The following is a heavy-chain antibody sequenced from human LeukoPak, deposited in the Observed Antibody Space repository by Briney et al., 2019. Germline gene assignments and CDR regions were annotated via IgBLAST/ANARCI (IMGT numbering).Heavy chain of an antibody. V-gene: IGHV3-21*01. Sequence: KPGGSLRLSCAASGFTFSSYSMNWVRQAPGKGLEWVSSISSSSSYIYYADSVKGRFTISRDNARNSLYLQMNSLRAEDTAVYYCARPKERVAAPVDYWGQGTLLTVSS. D-gene: IGHD2-15*01. CDR2: ISSSSSYI. J-gene: IGHJ4*02. CDR1: GFTFSSYS. CDR3: ARPKERVAAPVDY.